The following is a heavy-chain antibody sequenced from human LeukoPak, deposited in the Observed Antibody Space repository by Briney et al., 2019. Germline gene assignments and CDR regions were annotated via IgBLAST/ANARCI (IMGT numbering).Heavy chain of an antibody. V-gene: IGHV3-21*01. CDR1: RFTFSSYS. D-gene: IGHD3-10*01. Sequence: GGSLRLSCAASRFTFSSYSMNWVRQAPGKGLEWVSSISSSGSYIYYADSVKGRFTISRDNSKNTLYLQMNSLKGDDTAVYYCAKDSAFYYIDVWGKGTTVIISS. CDR3: AKDSAFYYIDV. CDR2: ISSSGSYI. J-gene: IGHJ6*03.